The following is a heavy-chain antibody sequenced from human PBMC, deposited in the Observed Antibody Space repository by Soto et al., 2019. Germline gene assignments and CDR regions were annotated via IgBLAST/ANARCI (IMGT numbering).Heavy chain of an antibody. CDR3: ARYDRGADF. J-gene: IGHJ4*02. D-gene: IGHD3-16*01. Sequence: GESLKISCNGSGYSFMTYWIGWVRQMPGKGLEWMGTIYPADSDTKYNPSLQGQVTISVGTSKSTAYLQWSSLRASDTATYFCARYDRGADFWGQGTQVTVSS. CDR1: GYSFMTYW. V-gene: IGHV5-51*01. CDR2: IYPADSDT.